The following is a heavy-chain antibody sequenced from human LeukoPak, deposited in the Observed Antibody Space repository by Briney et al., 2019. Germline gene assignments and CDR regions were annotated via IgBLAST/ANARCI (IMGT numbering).Heavy chain of an antibody. J-gene: IGHJ4*02. CDR2: INHSGST. V-gene: IGHV4-34*01. CDR1: GGSFSGYY. Sequence: SETLSLTCAVYGGSFSGYYWSWIRQPPGKGLEWIGEINHSGSTNYNPSLKSRVTISVDTSKNQFSLKLSSVTAADTAVYYCARGIAADFWGQGTLVTVSS. CDR3: ARGIAADF. D-gene: IGHD6-13*01.